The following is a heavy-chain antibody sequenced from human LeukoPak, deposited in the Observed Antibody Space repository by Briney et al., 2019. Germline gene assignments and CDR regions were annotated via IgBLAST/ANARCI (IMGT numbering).Heavy chain of an antibody. CDR3: ARDKGNYDYFDY. J-gene: IGHJ4*02. D-gene: IGHD1-7*01. Sequence: SQALSLTCTVSGGSISSGSYYWSWIRQPAGKGPEWIGRIYTSGSTNYNPSLKSRVTISVDTSKNQFSLKLSSVTAADTAVYYCARDKGNYDYFDYWGQGTLVTVSS. V-gene: IGHV4-61*02. CDR2: IYTSGST. CDR1: GGSISSGSYY.